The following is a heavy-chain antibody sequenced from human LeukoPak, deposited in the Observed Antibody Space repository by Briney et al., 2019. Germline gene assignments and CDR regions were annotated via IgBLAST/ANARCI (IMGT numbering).Heavy chain of an antibody. Sequence: GGSLRLSCAASGFTFSSYGMHWVRQAPGKGLEWVAFIRYDGSNKYYADSVKGRFTIPRDNSKNTLYLQMNSLRAEDTAVYYCAKGGHDYHYYYYMDIWGKGTTVTVSS. CDR3: AKGGHDYHYYYYMDI. CDR2: IRYDGSNK. J-gene: IGHJ6*03. CDR1: GFTFSSYG. V-gene: IGHV3-30*02.